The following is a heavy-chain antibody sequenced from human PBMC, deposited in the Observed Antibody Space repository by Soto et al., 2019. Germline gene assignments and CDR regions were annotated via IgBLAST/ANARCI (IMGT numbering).Heavy chain of an antibody. D-gene: IGHD1-7*01. CDR3: ARGNWNSGYFDF. CDR1: GITFSTSG. Sequence: QVHLVESGGGVVQPGRSLRLSCVASGITFSTSGMHWVRQAPGKGLEWVAVIWYDGSYKYNTDSVKGRFTISRDNSKNTLYLQMSSLRAEDTAVYYCARGNWNSGYFDFWGQGTLVTVSS. V-gene: IGHV3-33*01. J-gene: IGHJ4*02. CDR2: IWYDGSYK.